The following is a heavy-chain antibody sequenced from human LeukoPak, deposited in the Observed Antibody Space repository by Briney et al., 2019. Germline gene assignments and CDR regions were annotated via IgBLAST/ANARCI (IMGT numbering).Heavy chain of an antibody. V-gene: IGHV4-39*01. CDR1: GGSISSSSYY. D-gene: IGHD6-13*01. CDR3: ASLIAAALRGAFDI. J-gene: IGHJ3*02. Sequence: SETLSLTCTVSGGSISSSSYYWGWIRQPPGKGLEWIGSICYSGSTYYNPSLKSRVTISVDTSKNQFSLKLSSVTAADTAVYYCASLIAAALRGAFDIWGQGTMVTVSS. CDR2: ICYSGST.